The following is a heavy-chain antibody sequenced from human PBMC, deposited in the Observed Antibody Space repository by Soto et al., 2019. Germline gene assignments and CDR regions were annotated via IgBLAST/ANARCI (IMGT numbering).Heavy chain of an antibody. J-gene: IGHJ6*01. V-gene: IGHV5-51*01. CDR1: GYTFTDYW. CDR2: IYPGDSDT. CDR3: ARHIRNFQYFSYAMEV. Sequence: GESLKISCKGSGYTFTDYWIVWWRQLPGKSLEWMGIIYPGDSDTRYIPSFQGHVTITVDKSTNTAYLQWHTLSASDTAMYYCARHIRNFQYFSYAMEVWAEGTTVTV.